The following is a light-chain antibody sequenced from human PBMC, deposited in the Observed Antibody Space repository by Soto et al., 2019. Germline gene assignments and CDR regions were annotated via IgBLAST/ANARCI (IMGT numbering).Light chain of an antibody. Sequence: DIVLTQSPGTLSLSPGDSATLSCRASQSVSSNYLAWYQQKTGQAPRLLISGESSRATGIPDRLSGSGSGTDLNLTITRLEPEDSAVYYCQQYGYSPWTFGQGTKVDIK. CDR2: GES. CDR3: QQYGYSPWT. J-gene: IGKJ1*01. CDR1: QSVSSNY. V-gene: IGKV3-20*01.